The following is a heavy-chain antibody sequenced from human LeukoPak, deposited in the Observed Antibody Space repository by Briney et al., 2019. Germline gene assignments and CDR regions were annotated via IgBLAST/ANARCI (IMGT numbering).Heavy chain of an antibody. CDR1: GFKFSSFS. CDR3: ARVVGSYGDSAY. J-gene: IGHJ4*02. V-gene: IGHV3-48*04. CDR2: ISSTSSAI. Sequence: GGSLRLSCTASGFKFSSFSMNWARQAPGKGLEWLSYISSTSSAIYYADSVKGRFTISRDNAKNSLYLQMDSLRAEDTAIYYCARVVGSYGDSAYWGQGTLVTVSS. D-gene: IGHD3-16*01.